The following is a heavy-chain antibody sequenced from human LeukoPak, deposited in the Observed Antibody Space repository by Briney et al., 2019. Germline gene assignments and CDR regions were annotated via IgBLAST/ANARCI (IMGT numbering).Heavy chain of an antibody. CDR3: ARESDPEYYDFWSGYYEPKNWFDP. CDR2: ISAYNGNT. CDR1: GYTFTSYG. J-gene: IGHJ5*02. Sequence: ASVKVSCKASGYTFTSYGISWVQQAPGQGLEWMGWISAYNGNTNYAQKLQGRVTMTTDTSTSTAYMELRSLRSDDTAVYYCARESDPEYYDFWSGYYEPKNWFDPWGQGTLVTVSS. D-gene: IGHD3-3*01. V-gene: IGHV1-18*01.